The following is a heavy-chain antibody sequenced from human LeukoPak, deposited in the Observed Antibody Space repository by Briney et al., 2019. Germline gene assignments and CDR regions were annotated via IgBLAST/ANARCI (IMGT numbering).Heavy chain of an antibody. CDR3: AKDRRRGAVAEFDY. J-gene: IGHJ4*02. CDR1: GFSITKYS. CDR2: ISGSGGST. V-gene: IGHV3-23*01. D-gene: IGHD6-19*01. Sequence: GGSLRLSCAASGFSITKYSMNWVRQAPGKGLEWVSAISGSGGSTYYADSVKGRFTISRDNSKNTLYLQMNSLRAEDTAVYYCAKDRRRGAVAEFDYWGQGTLVTVSS.